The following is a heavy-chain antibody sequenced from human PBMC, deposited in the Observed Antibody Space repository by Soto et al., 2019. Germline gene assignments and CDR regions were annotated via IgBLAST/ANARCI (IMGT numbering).Heavy chain of an antibody. Sequence: QLQLQESGPGLVKPSETLSLTCAVSGASISRGGFHWGWIRQPPGQGLEWIGSLYSGSTYYNPSLKSRVTISADTSKSELSLRLTSVTAADTAVYYCARRGSDHTFDYWGQGTLVTVSS. CDR2: LYSGST. V-gene: IGHV4-39*01. CDR1: GASISRGGFH. CDR3: ARRGSDHTFDY. D-gene: IGHD3-10*01. J-gene: IGHJ4*02.